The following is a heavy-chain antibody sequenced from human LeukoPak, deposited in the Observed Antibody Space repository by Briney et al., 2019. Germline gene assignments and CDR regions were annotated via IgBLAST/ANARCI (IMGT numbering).Heavy chain of an antibody. CDR3: ARDPKGGYSYGWGAFDI. CDR1: GFTFSSNA. Sequence: QAGGSLRLSCAASGFTFSSNAMHWVRQAPGKGLEWVAIISFDGNNKYYADSAKGRFTISRDNSKNTLYLKMNSLRTEDTAMYYCARDPKGGYSYGWGAFDIWGHGTMVTVSS. J-gene: IGHJ3*02. CDR2: ISFDGNNK. V-gene: IGHV3-30*04. D-gene: IGHD5-18*01.